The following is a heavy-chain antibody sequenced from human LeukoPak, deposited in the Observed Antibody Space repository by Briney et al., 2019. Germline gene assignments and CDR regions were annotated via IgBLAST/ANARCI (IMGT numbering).Heavy chain of an antibody. Sequence: GGSLRLSCAASGFTFSSYWMSWVRQAPGKGLEWVAAISGSGGSTYYADSVKGRFTISRDNSKNTLYLQMTSLRAEDTAVYYCAKYSLVLRFLEWLSPDAFDIWGQGTMVTVSS. V-gene: IGHV3-23*01. CDR3: AKYSLVLRFLEWLSPDAFDI. CDR2: ISGSGGST. CDR1: GFTFSSYW. J-gene: IGHJ3*02. D-gene: IGHD3-3*01.